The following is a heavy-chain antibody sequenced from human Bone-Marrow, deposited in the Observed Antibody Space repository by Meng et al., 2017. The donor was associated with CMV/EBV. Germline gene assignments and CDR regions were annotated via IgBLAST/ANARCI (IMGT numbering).Heavy chain of an antibody. J-gene: IGHJ6*02. Sequence: GESLKISCAASGFTFSNAWMSWVRQAPGRGLEWVSSINPDSDYIQSADSLKGRFTISRDNAKNSLYLRMSGLRVEDTAVYYCARDQEGTRIPSPIHYGLDVWGQGTTVTVSS. V-gene: IGHV3-21*06. CDR1: GFTFSNAW. CDR3: ARDQEGTRIPSPIHYGLDV. D-gene: IGHD5-18*01. CDR2: INPDSDYI.